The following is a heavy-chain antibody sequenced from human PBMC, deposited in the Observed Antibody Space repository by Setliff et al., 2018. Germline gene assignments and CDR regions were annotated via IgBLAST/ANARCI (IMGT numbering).Heavy chain of an antibody. CDR3: SRDLQGSGDYVVDY. CDR1: GFTFRSYW. CDR2: IKKDGSIK. J-gene: IGHJ4*02. V-gene: IGHV3-7*01. Sequence: GGSLRLSCAASGFTFRSYWMSWVRQAPGKGLEWVANIKKDGSIKYYLDSVRGRFTISRDNAENSLTLQMNSLRVKDTAVYYCSRDLQGSGDYVVDYWGQGTLVTVSS. D-gene: IGHD4-17*01.